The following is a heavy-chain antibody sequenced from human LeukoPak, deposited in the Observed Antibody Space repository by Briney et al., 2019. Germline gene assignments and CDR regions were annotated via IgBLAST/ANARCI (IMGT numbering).Heavy chain of an antibody. CDR2: ISAYNGNT. D-gene: IGHD4-17*01. J-gene: IGHJ4*02. V-gene: IGHV1-18*01. CDR3: ARCHNGDDETQSWNY. CDR1: GYTFTSYG. Sequence: ASVKVSCKASGYTFTSYGISWVRQAPGQGLQWLGWISAYNGNTNYAQKLPGRVTMSTETSTSTAYRELRSLRSDDTAVYYCARCHNGDDETQSWNYWGQGTLVTVSS.